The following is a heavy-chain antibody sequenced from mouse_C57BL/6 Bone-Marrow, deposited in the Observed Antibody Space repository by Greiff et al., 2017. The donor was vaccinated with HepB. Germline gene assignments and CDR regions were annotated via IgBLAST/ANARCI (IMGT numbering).Heavy chain of an antibody. CDR3: ARRSPYYYGSSYGY. V-gene: IGHV1-63*01. J-gene: IGHJ2*01. CDR2: IYPGGGYT. D-gene: IGHD1-1*01. CDR1: GYTFTNYW. Sequence: QVQLKQSGAELVRPGTSVKMSCKASGYTFTNYWIGWAKQRPGHGLAWIGDIYPGGGYTNYNEKFKGKATLTADKSSSTAYMQFSSLTSEDSAIYYCARRSPYYYGSSYGYWGQGTTLTVSS.